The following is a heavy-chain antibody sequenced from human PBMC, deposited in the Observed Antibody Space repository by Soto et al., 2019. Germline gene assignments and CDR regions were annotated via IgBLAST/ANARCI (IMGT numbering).Heavy chain of an antibody. Sequence: SETLSLTCTVSGGSISSYYWSWIRQPPGKGLEWIGYIYYSGSTNYNPSLKSRVTISVDTSKNQFSLKLSSVTAADTAVYYCAREYSSDYDAFDIWGQGTMVTVSS. CDR3: AREYSSDYDAFDI. V-gene: IGHV4-59*01. CDR1: GGSISSYY. J-gene: IGHJ3*02. D-gene: IGHD6-25*01. CDR2: IYYSGST.